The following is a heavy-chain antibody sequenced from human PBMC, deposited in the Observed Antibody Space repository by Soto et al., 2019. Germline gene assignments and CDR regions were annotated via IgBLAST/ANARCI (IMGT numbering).Heavy chain of an antibody. CDR1: GYTFTSYG. CDR2: ISVYNGNT. J-gene: IGHJ3*02. D-gene: IGHD3-9*01. Sequence: ASVKVSCKASGYTFTSYGISWVRQAPGQGLEWMGWISVYNGNTNYAQKLQGRVTMTTDTSSITAYMELRRLRSDDTAVYYCARVEIFSDILTGYIIRGAFDIWGQGTMVTVS. CDR3: ARVEIFSDILTGYIIRGAFDI. V-gene: IGHV1-18*01.